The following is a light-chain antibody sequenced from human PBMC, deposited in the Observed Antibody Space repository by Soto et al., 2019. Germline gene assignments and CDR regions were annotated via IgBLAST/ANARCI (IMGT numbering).Light chain of an antibody. CDR3: QQCYNWSIT. Sequence: ILLTQSPCTLSWTLAERVTLSCRASQSVSSSYLAWYQQQPGQAPRLLIYGASSRETGIPASFSGSGSGTDFTLTISSLQPDDSSAYYCQQCYNWSITFGQGTRLEIK. CDR2: GAS. V-gene: IGKV3-20*01. CDR1: QSVSSSY. J-gene: IGKJ5*01.